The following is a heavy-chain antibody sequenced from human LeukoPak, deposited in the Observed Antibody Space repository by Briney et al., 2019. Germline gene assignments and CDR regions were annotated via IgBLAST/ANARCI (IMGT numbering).Heavy chain of an antibody. J-gene: IGHJ4*02. CDR1: GGSISSGGYY. CDR2: IYYSGST. CDR3: ARGVWGSLGY. Sequence: SETLSLTCTVSGGSISSGGYYWSWIRQHPGKGLEWIGYIYYSGSTNYNPSLKSRVTISVDTSKNQFSLKLSSVTAADTAVYYCARGVWGSLGYWGQGTLVTVSS. V-gene: IGHV4-61*08. D-gene: IGHD3-16*01.